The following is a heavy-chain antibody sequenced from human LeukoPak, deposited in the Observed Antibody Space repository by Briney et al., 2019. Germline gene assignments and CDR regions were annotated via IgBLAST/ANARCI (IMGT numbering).Heavy chain of an antibody. J-gene: IGHJ4*02. Sequence: LRLSCAASGFTFSDYYMSWIRQPPGKGLEWIGYIYYSGSTYYNPSLKSRVTISVDTSKNQFSLKLSSVTAADTAVYYCARVPYDYVWGSLTVDYWGQGTLVTVSS. CDR1: GFTFSDYY. CDR3: ARVPYDYVWGSLTVDY. V-gene: IGHV4-30-4*08. CDR2: IYYSGST. D-gene: IGHD3-16*01.